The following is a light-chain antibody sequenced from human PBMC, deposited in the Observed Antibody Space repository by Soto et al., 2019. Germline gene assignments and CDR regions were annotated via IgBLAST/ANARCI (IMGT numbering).Light chain of an antibody. J-gene: IGLJ2*01. V-gene: IGLV2-14*01. CDR1: SSDVGGYNY. Sequence: QSALTQPASVSGSPGQSITISCTGTSSDVGGYNYVSWYQQHPGKAPKLMIYDVSNRPSGVSNRFSGSKSGNTASLTISGLHAEDEADYYCSSYTSSSTPLFGGGTQLTVL. CDR3: SSYTSSSTPL. CDR2: DVS.